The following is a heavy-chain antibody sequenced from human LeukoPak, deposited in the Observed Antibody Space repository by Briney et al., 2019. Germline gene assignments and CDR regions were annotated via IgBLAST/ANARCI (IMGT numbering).Heavy chain of an antibody. V-gene: IGHV1-18*01. Sequence: GASVKVSCKASGYTLNKFGMSWVRQAPGQGLEWLGWINTYNGNTKRGEKFQGRVAMTTDTSTSIVYMELTSLRTDATAVYFCARDTPQHLKRFDYWGQGTLITVSS. CDR1: GYTLNKFG. CDR3: ARDTPQHLKRFDY. CDR2: INTYNGNT. J-gene: IGHJ4*02. D-gene: IGHD6-13*01.